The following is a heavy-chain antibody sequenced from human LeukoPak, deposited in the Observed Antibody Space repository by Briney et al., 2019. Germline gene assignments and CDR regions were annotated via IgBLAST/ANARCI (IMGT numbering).Heavy chain of an antibody. D-gene: IGHD2-15*01. J-gene: IGHJ4*02. V-gene: IGHV3-30-3*01. CDR1: GFTFSSYA. CDR3: ARDLMGYCRGDTCYSGLDY. Sequence: TGGSLRLSCAASGFTFSSYAMHWVRQAPGKGLEWVAVISYDGSNKYYADSVKGRFTISRDNSKNTLYLQMNSLRAEDTAVYYCARDLMGYCRGDTCYSGLDYWGQGILVTVSS. CDR2: ISYDGSNK.